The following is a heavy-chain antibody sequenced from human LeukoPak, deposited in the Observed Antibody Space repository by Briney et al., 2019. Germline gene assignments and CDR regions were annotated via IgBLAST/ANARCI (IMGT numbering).Heavy chain of an antibody. D-gene: IGHD3-10*01. Sequence: GGSLRLSCAASGLTFSSYAMSWVRQAPGKGLEWVSAISGSAGSTYYADSVKGRFTISRDNSKNTLYLQMNSLRAEDTAVYYCAKDNSGTYFDYWGQGTLVTVSS. CDR2: ISGSAGST. V-gene: IGHV3-23*01. J-gene: IGHJ4*02. CDR1: GLTFSSYA. CDR3: AKDNSGTYFDY.